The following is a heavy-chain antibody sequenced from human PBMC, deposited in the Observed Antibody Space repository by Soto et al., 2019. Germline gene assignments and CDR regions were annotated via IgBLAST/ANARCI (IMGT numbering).Heavy chain of an antibody. CDR2: MYYSGST. CDR3: ARSDQYCSGGRCWGTAFDI. V-gene: IGHV4-59*11. CDR1: GGSISSHN. J-gene: IGHJ3*02. D-gene: IGHD2-15*01. Sequence: AETLSLTCTVSGGSISSHNWSWTRQPPRKGLEWIAYMYYSGSTNYNPSLKSRVTISVDTSKTQFSLKLNSVTAADTAVYYCARSDQYCSGGRCWGTAFDIRGQGTMVTVSS.